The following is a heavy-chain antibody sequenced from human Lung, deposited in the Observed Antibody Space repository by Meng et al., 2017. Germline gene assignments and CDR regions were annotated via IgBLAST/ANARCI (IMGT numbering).Heavy chain of an antibody. CDR1: GGSFSYYY. D-gene: IGHD4-11*01. V-gene: IGHV4-34*01. CDR2: INHSGST. J-gene: IGHJ4*02. CDR3: ARGPTTMAHDFDY. Sequence: QGQLQQWGDGLLKPSETLSLTCVVPGGSFSYYYWSWIRQPPGKGLEWIGAINHSGSTNYNPSLESRATISVDTSQNNLSLKLSSVTAADSAVYYCARGPTTMAHDFDYWGQGTLVTVSS.